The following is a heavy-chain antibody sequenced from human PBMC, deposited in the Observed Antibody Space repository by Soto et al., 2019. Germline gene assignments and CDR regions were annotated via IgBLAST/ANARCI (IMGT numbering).Heavy chain of an antibody. CDR2: MSPRNGNT. CDR1: GYNFHTFD. Sequence: QVQLVQSGAEVKKPGASLKVSCKASGYNFHTFDINWVRQAPGQGFEWMGWMSPRNGNTGYAQKFQGRVTMTRDTSIDTAYMELSGLTSEDTAVYYCASGVTAGCDFWGQGTLVTVSS. J-gene: IGHJ4*02. V-gene: IGHV1-8*01. D-gene: IGHD2-21*02. CDR3: ASGVTAGCDF.